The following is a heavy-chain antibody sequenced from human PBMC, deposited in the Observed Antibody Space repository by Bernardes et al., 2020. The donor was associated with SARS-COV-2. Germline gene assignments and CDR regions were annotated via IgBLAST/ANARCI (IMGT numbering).Heavy chain of an antibody. CDR1: GGTFSSYA. Sequence: SVKVSCKASGGTFSSYAISWVRQAPGQGLEWMGGIIPIFGTANYAQKFQGRVTITADESTSTAYMELSSLRSEDTAVYYCARLPRRGGAFDIWGQGTMVTVSS. J-gene: IGHJ3*02. V-gene: IGHV1-69*13. CDR2: IIPIFGTA. CDR3: ARLPRRGGAFDI. D-gene: IGHD3-10*01.